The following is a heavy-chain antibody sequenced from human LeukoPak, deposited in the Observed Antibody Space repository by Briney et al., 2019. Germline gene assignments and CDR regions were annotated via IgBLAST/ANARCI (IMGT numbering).Heavy chain of an antibody. V-gene: IGHV4-34*01. D-gene: IGHD3-10*01. CDR3: ARWFGDFFGGFDP. CDR2: INHSGST. CDR1: GGSFSGYY. J-gene: IGHJ5*02. Sequence: SETLSPTCAVYGGSFSGYYWSWIRQPPGKGLEWIGEINHSGSTNYNPSLKSRVTISVDTSKNQFSLKLSSVTAADTAVYYCARWFGDFFGGFDPWGQGTLVTVSS.